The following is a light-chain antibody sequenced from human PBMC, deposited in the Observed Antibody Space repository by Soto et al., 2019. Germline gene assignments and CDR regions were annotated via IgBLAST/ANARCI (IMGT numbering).Light chain of an antibody. CDR3: QQRGNWWT. J-gene: IGKJ1*01. CDR2: DAS. Sequence: EIVLTQSPATLSLSPGERATLSCRASQSVSSHFAWYQQKPGQAPRLLIYDASNRSTGIPARFSGSGSGTDFTLTISSLEPEDFAVYSCQQRGNWWTFGQGTKVDIK. CDR1: QSVSSH. V-gene: IGKV3-11*01.